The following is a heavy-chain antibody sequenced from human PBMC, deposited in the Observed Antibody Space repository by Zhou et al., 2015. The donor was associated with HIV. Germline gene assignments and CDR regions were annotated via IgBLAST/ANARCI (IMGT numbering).Heavy chain of an antibody. J-gene: IGHJ4*02. V-gene: IGHV1-2*06. Sequence: QVQLVQSGAEVKKPGASVKVSCKASGYTFTGYYMHWVRQAPGQGLEWMGRISPNSGATNYAQKFQDRVTMTRDTSISTAYMELSRLRSDDTAVYYCASESLGEQWLVLDYWGQGTLVTVSS. CDR3: ASESLGEQWLVLDY. D-gene: IGHD6-19*01. CDR2: ISPNSGAT. CDR1: GYTFTGYY.